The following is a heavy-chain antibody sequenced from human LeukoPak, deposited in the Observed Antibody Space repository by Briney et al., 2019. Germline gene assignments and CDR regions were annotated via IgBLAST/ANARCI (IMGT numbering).Heavy chain of an antibody. Sequence: GGPLRLSCAASGFSFSNYWMAWVRQAPGKGLEWMAHLDQDGSEQEFVDSVKGRFTISRDNARKSLYLQMNSLRAEDTAVYYCARWRGAQSEFDNWGQGTLVTVAS. D-gene: IGHD3-3*01. V-gene: IGHV3-7*01. J-gene: IGHJ4*02. CDR2: LDQDGSEQ. CDR3: ARWRGAQSEFDN. CDR1: GFSFSNYW.